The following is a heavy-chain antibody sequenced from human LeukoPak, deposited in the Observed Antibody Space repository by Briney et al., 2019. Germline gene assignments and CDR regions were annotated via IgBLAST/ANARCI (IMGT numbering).Heavy chain of an antibody. J-gene: IGHJ4*02. D-gene: IGHD6-13*01. CDR1: GFTFSDYY. CDR2: INHSGST. Sequence: GSLRLSCAASGFTFSDYYWSWIRQPPGKGLEWIGEINHSGSTNYNPSLKSRVTISVDTSKNQFSLKLSSVTAADTAVYYCARGRRYSSSWVDYWGQGTLVTVSS. CDR3: ARGRRYSSSWVDY. V-gene: IGHV4-34*01.